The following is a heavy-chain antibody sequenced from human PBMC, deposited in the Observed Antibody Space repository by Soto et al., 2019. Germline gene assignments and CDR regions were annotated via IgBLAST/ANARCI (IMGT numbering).Heavy chain of an antibody. CDR3: ARVDFWSGRAFDY. Sequence: QVQLQESGPGLVKPSETLSLTCTVSGGSISSQYWSWIRQPPGKGLEWIGYIYYSGSTNYNPSLKSRVAISVDTSQNQFSLKVSSVTAADTAVYYCARVDFWSGRAFDYWGQGTLVTVSS. CDR1: GGSISSQY. D-gene: IGHD3-3*01. J-gene: IGHJ4*02. V-gene: IGHV4-59*08. CDR2: IYYSGST.